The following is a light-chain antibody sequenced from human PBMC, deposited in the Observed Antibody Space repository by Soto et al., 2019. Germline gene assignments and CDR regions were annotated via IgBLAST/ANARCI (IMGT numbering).Light chain of an antibody. CDR1: QSVLYSSNNKNY. J-gene: IGKJ4*01. CDR3: HQYYSTLALT. V-gene: IGKV4-1*01. CDR2: WAS. Sequence: DIVMTQSPDSLAVSLGERATINCKSSQSVLYSSNNKNYLAWYQQKPGQPPKLLIYWASTRESGVSDRFSGGASGTDFTPTISILLDEDVAVCYCHQYYSTLALTFGGGTKVHIK.